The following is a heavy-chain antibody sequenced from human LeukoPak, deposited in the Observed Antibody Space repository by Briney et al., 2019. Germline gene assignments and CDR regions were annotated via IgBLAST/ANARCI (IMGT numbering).Heavy chain of an antibody. J-gene: IGHJ5*02. Sequence: GGSLRLSCAASGFTFSRYGMHWVRQAPGKGLEWVAVISYDGSNKYYADSVKGRFTISRDNSKNTLYLQMNSLRAEDTAVYYCAKDGGDGYNGDNWFDPWGQGTLVTVSS. CDR1: GFTFSRYG. CDR2: ISYDGSNK. CDR3: AKDGGDGYNGDNWFDP. V-gene: IGHV3-30*18. D-gene: IGHD5-24*01.